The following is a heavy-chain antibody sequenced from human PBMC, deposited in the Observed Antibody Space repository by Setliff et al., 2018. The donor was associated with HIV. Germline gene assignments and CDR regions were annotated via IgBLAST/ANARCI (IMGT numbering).Heavy chain of an antibody. Sequence: PSETLSLTCTVSGGSISSYYWSWIRQPAGKGLEWIGRIYTSGSIHYNPSLKSRVTISVDTSKNQFSLNLDSVTAADTAVYFCARALAGGSGWNYFDLWGPGTLVTVSS. CDR1: GGSISSYY. CDR3: ARALAGGSGWNYFDL. CDR2: IYTSGSI. J-gene: IGHJ4*02. D-gene: IGHD6-19*01. V-gene: IGHV4-4*07.